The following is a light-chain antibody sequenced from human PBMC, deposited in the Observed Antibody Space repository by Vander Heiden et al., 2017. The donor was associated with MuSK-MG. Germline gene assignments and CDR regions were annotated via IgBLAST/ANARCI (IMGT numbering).Light chain of an antibody. CDR3: KSYASSLSGSEVV. CDR1: SSNIGAGYD. J-gene: IGLJ2*01. V-gene: IGLV1-40*01. CDR2: GNS. Sequence: QSVLTQPPSVSGAPGQRVTISCPGSSSNIGAGYDVHWYQQLPGTAPKLLIYGNSNRPSGVPDRFSGSKSGTSASLAITGLQAEEEADYYCKSYASSLSGSEVVFGGGTKLTVL.